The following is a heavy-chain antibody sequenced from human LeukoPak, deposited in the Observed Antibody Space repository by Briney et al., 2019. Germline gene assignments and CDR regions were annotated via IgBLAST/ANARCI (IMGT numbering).Heavy chain of an antibody. Sequence: GGSLRLSCAASGFTFSSYAMSWVRQAPGKGLEWVSAISGRGGSTYYADSVKGRFTISRDNSKNTLYLQMNSLRAEDTAVYYCANGVGATQTTSDYWGQGTLVTVSS. J-gene: IGHJ4*02. V-gene: IGHV3-23*01. CDR2: ISGRGGST. CDR1: GFTFSSYA. D-gene: IGHD1-26*01. CDR3: ANGVGATQTTSDY.